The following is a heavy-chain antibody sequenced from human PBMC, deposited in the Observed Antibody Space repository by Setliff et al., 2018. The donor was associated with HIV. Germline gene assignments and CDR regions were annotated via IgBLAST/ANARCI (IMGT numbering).Heavy chain of an antibody. D-gene: IGHD2-2*01. CDR3: AKEDQRVTSVDY. V-gene: IGHV3-30*02. CDR2: IRLDGSDK. Sequence: PWGSLRLSCAASGFIFSSYSMNWVRQAPGKGLEWVAFIRLDGSDKFYADSVKGRFTISRDNSKNTLFLQMNSLRSEDTAVYYCAKEDQRVTSVDYWGQGTPVTVSS. J-gene: IGHJ4*02. CDR1: GFIFSSYS.